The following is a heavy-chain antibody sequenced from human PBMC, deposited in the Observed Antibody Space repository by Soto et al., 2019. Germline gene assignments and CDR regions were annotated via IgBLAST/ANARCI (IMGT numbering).Heavy chain of an antibody. CDR1: GYTFTSST. J-gene: IGHJ4*02. D-gene: IGHD3-10*01. CDR3: ARSSGSFYTLGH. CDR2: INIAKGNT. V-gene: IGHV1-3*04. Sequence: QGQLVQSGAEVKKPGASVKVSCKASGYTFTSSTMHWVRQAPGQRPEWMGWINIAKGNTQYSQKLQGRVTYTRDTSASTAYMELSALRSEDTAVYYGARSSGSFYTLGHWGQGTLVTVPS.